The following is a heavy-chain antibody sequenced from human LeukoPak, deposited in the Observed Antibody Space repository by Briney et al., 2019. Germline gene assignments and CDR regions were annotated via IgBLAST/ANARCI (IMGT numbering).Heavy chain of an antibody. CDR2: MIPIFGKA. D-gene: IGHD6-19*01. Sequence: ASVKVSCKASGGTFSSYAISWVRQAPGQGLEWRGGMIPIFGKANYAQKFQGRVTITADKSTSTAYMELSSLRSEDMAVYYCARVRVAVAGTVDPNNYGMDVWGKGTTVTVSS. CDR1: GGTFSSYA. J-gene: IGHJ6*04. V-gene: IGHV1-69*06. CDR3: ARVRVAVAGTVDPNNYGMDV.